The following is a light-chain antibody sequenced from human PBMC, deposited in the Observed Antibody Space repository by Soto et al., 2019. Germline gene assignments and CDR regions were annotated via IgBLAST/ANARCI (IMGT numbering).Light chain of an antibody. Sequence: ENVLTQSPGTLSLSPGERATLSCRASQSVGSYLGWYQKKPGQAPRLLIYGASNRATGIPDRFSGSGSGTDFTLTISRLGPEYYAVDYCQHYGCPHPWTFGQGTKVEIK. J-gene: IGKJ1*01. V-gene: IGKV3-20*01. CDR3: QHYGCPHPWT. CDR1: QSVGSY. CDR2: GAS.